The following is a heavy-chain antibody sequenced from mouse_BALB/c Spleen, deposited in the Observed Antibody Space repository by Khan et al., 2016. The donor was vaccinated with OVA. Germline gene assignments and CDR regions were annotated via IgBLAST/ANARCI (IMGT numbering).Heavy chain of an antibody. D-gene: IGHD4-1*01. CDR1: GFTFSSYS. V-gene: IGHV5-6*01. CDR3: ACHLTGSFAY. CDR2: IRSGGDYT. Sequence: EVELVESGGDLVKPGGSLKLSCAASGFTFSSYSMSWVRQTPDKRLEWVAAIRSGGDYTYYPDSVKGRFTISRDNAKNTLYLQMSSLKSEDTAMYYCACHLTGSFAYWGQGTLVTVSA. J-gene: IGHJ3*01.